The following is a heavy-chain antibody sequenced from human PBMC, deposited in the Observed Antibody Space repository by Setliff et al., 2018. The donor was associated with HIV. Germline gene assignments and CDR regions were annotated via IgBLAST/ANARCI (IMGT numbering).Heavy chain of an antibody. Sequence: KPSETLSLTCAVSGYSISGGYYWGWIRQPPGKGLEWIGSIFHSGNTYSSPSLKSRVTISVDTSKNQFSLKLTSVTAADTAVYYCARPIEGYYDAFHIWGQGTLVTVSS. CDR1: GYSISGGYY. D-gene: IGHD2-8*01. CDR2: IFHSGNT. J-gene: IGHJ3*02. CDR3: ARPIEGYYDAFHI. V-gene: IGHV4-38-2*01.